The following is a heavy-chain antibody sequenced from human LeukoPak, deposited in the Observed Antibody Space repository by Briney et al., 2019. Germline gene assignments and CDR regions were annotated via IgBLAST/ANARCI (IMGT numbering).Heavy chain of an antibody. V-gene: IGHV3-30-3*01. CDR1: GFTFSSYA. J-gene: IGHJ4*02. D-gene: IGHD6-6*01. Sequence: GGSLRLSCAASGFTFSSYAMHWVRQTPGKGLEWVAVISYDGGNKYYADSVKGRFTISRDNSKNTLYLQMNSLRAEDTAVYHCARDQAARLSIYYFDYWGQGTLVTVSS. CDR2: ISYDGGNK. CDR3: ARDQAARLSIYYFDY.